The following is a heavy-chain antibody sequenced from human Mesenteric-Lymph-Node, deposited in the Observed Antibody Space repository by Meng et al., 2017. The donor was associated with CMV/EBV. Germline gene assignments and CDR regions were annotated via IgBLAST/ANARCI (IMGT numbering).Heavy chain of an antibody. D-gene: IGHD6-6*01. CDR2: VNSDGTSP. CDR1: GFTFSSYW. CDR3: ARVGVGSSSSFDY. J-gene: IGHJ4*02. Sequence: GESLKISCAASGFTFSSYWMHWVRQAPGKGLVWVSRVNSDGTSPTYADSVKGRFTISRDNAKNTLYLQMNSLRAADTAVYYCARVGVGSSSSFDYWGQGTLVTVSS. V-gene: IGHV3-74*01.